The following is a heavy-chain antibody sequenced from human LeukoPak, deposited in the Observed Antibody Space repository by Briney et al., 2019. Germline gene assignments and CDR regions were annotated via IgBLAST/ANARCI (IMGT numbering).Heavy chain of an antibody. CDR2: IYSGGST. D-gene: IGHD2/OR15-2a*01. CDR3: ARDEPSPDSTDLDY. J-gene: IGHJ4*02. V-gene: IGHV3-66*01. Sequence: PGGSLRLSCAASGFIFSSAWMSWVRQAPGKGLEWVSVIYSGGSTYYADSVKGRFTISRDNSKNTLYLQMNSLRAEDTAVYYCARDEPSPDSTDLDYWGQGTLVTVSS. CDR1: GFIFSSAW.